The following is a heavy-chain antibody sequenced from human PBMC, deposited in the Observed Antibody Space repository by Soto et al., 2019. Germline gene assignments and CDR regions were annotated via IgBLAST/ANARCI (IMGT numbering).Heavy chain of an antibody. V-gene: IGHV2-5*02. CDR1: GFSLSTSGVG. Sequence: QITLKESGPTLVKPTQTLTLTCTFSGFSLSTSGVGVGWIRQPPGKALEWLALIYWDDDKRYSPSLKSRLTITKDTSKNQVVLTMTNMDPVDTATYYCARYGTMVRGDSQERWFDPWGQGTLVTVSS. D-gene: IGHD3-10*01. CDR3: ARYGTMVRGDSQERWFDP. CDR2: IYWDDDK. J-gene: IGHJ5*02.